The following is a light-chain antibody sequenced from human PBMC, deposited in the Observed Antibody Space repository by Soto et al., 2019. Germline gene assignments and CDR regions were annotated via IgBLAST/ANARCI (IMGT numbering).Light chain of an antibody. Sequence: EVVMTQSPGTLSVSPGERAILSCRANQSLTTNLAWYQQKPGQAPRLLIHDASTRATGIPARFSGSGSGTEFTLTISSLQSEDFAVYYCQQYDDWPLTFGQGTRLETK. J-gene: IGKJ5*01. CDR2: DAS. V-gene: IGKV3-15*01. CDR3: QQYDDWPLT. CDR1: QSLTTN.